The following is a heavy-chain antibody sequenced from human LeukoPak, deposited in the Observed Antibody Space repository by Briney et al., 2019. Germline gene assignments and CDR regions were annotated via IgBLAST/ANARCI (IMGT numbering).Heavy chain of an antibody. V-gene: IGHV3-30*18. CDR1: GFTFSNYG. CDR3: AKGVVAATNAAYYGMDV. J-gene: IGHJ6*02. Sequence: GRSLRLSCAASGFTFSNYGMHWVRQAPGKGLEWVAVISYDESDKYYADSVKGRFTISRDNSKYTLYLQMNSLRPEDTAVYYCAKGVVAATNAAYYGMDVWGQGTTVTVSS. CDR2: ISYDESDK. D-gene: IGHD2-15*01.